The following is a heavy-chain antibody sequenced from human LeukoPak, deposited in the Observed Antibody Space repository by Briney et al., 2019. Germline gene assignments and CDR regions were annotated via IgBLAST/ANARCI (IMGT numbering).Heavy chain of an antibody. CDR1: GFTFSSYW. D-gene: IGHD5-24*01. CDR2: IKQDGSEK. CDR3: ARVFIDGYNFGDAFDI. Sequence: GGSLRLSCAASGFTFSSYWMSWVCQAPGKGLEWVVNIKQDGSEKYYVDSGKGRFTISRDNAKNSLYLQMNSLRAEDTAMYYCARVFIDGYNFGDAFDIWGQGTMVTVSS. V-gene: IGHV3-7*01. J-gene: IGHJ3*02.